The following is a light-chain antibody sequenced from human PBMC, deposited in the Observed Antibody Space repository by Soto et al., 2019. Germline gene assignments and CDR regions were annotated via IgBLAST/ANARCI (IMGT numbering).Light chain of an antibody. CDR3: SSYTTTSTQF. Sequence: QSVLTQPASVSGSPGQSITLSCTGTSSDVGGYDYVSWYQHHPGKAPKLMIYEVSNRPSGISNRFSGSKSGNTASLTISGLQAEHEAEYYCSSYTTTSTQFFGGGPTLTVL. J-gene: IGLJ2*01. CDR1: SSDVGGYDY. CDR2: EVS. V-gene: IGLV2-14*01.